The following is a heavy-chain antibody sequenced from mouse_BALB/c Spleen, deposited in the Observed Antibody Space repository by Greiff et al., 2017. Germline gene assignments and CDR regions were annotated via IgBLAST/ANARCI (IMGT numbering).Heavy chain of an antibody. D-gene: IGHD2-2*01. CDR2: IRLKSDNYAT. J-gene: IGHJ2*01. V-gene: IGHV6-6*02. Sequence: EVKLQESGGGLVQPGGSMKLSCVASGFTFSSYWMSWVRHSPEKGLEWVAEIRLKSDNYATHYAESVKGKITISRDDSKSRLYLQMNSLRAEDTGIYYCTGGYDLGTFDYWSQGTTLTVAS. CDR3: TGGYDLGTFDY. CDR1: GFTFSSYW.